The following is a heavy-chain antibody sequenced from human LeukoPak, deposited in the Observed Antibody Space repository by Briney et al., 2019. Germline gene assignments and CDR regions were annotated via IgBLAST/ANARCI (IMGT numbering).Heavy chain of an antibody. CDR1: GYTFTSYY. CDR3: ARGDYGDHRHFDY. CDR2: INPSGGST. D-gene: IGHD4-17*01. V-gene: IGHV1-46*01. Sequence: ASVKVSCKASGYTFTSYYMNWVRQAPGQGLEWMGVINPSGGSTSYAQKFQGRVTITADESTSTAYMELSSLRSEDTAVYYCARGDYGDHRHFDYWGQGTLVTVSS. J-gene: IGHJ4*02.